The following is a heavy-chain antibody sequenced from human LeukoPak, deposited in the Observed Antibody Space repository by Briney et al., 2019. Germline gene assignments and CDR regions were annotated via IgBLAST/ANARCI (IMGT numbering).Heavy chain of an antibody. CDR1: GYTFTSFY. CDR3: ARSPDILTGENFDY. CDR2: INPNNGGT. V-gene: IGHV1-2*02. J-gene: IGHJ4*02. D-gene: IGHD3-9*01. Sequence: GASVKVSCKASGYTFTSFYMHWVRQAPGQGFEWMGWINPNNGGTKDAQKFHDRVTMTRDTSIRTAYMEVSRLRSDDTAVYYCARSPDILTGENFDYWGQGTLVTVSS.